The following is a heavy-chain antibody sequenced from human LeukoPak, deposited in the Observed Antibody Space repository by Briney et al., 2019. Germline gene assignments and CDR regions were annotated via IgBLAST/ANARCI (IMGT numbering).Heavy chain of an antibody. CDR1: GFTFSSYG. J-gene: IGHJ4*02. D-gene: IGHD6-13*01. Sequence: GGSLRLSCAASGFTFSSYGMHWVRQAPGKGLVWGAFIRYDGSNKYYADSVKVRFTIYRDDSKNTLYLQMNSLRAEDTAVYYCAKEGGIAAAALPYYFDYWGQGTLVTVSS. V-gene: IGHV3-30*02. CDR2: IRYDGSNK. CDR3: AKEGGIAAAALPYYFDY.